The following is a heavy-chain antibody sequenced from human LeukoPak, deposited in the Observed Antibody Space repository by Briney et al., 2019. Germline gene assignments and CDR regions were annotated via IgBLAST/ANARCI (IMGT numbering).Heavy chain of an antibody. Sequence: ASVKVSCKASGYTFTGYYMHWVRQAPGQGLEWMEWMNPNSGNTGYAQKFQGRVTMTRNTSISTAYMELSSLRSEDTAVYYCARGLYRDSSEPFDYWGQGTLVTVSS. CDR1: GYTFTGYY. CDR3: ARGLYRDSSEPFDY. CDR2: MNPNSGNT. D-gene: IGHD6-25*01. V-gene: IGHV1-8*02. J-gene: IGHJ4*02.